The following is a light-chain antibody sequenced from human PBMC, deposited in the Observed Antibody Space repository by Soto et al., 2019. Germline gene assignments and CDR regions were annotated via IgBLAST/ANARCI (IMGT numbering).Light chain of an antibody. J-gene: IGKJ1*01. CDR3: QQSYSTPQT. CDR1: QSISTY. Sequence: DIQMTQSPSSLSASVGDRDTITCRASQSISTYLNWYQQKPGNAPSLLIYAASSLQSGVPSRFSGSGSGTDFTLTISSLQPEDFTTYYCQQSYSTPQTFGQGTKVEIK. V-gene: IGKV1-39*01. CDR2: AAS.